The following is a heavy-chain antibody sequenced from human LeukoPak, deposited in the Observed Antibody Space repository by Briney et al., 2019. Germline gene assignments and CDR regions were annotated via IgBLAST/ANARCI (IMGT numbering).Heavy chain of an antibody. D-gene: IGHD3-3*01. Sequence: ASVKVSCKASGYTFTSYGISWVRQAPGQGLEWMGWISAYNGNTNYAQKLQGRVTMTTDTSTSTAYMELRSLRSDDTAVYYCARDTITYYDFWSGYLYYFDYWGQGTLVTVCS. J-gene: IGHJ4*02. CDR3: ARDTITYYDFWSGYLYYFDY. CDR1: GYTFTSYG. V-gene: IGHV1-18*01. CDR2: ISAYNGNT.